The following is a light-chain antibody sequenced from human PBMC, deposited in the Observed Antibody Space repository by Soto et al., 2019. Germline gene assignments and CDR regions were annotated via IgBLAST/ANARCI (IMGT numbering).Light chain of an antibody. CDR2: DVS. CDR1: SSDVGGYNY. V-gene: IGLV2-14*03. Sequence: QSALTQPASVSGSPGQSITISCTGTSSDVGGYNYVSWYQQHPGKAPKLMIYDVSNRPSGVSNRFSGSKSGNTASLTISGLQAEDEADYYCSSYTSSITVVFGGGTKLIVL. CDR3: SSYTSSITVV. J-gene: IGLJ2*01.